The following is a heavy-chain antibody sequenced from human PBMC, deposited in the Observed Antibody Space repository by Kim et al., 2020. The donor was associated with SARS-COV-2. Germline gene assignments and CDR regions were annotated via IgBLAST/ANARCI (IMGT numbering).Heavy chain of an antibody. V-gene: IGHV3-23*01. J-gene: IGHJ2*01. Sequence: GGSLRLSCAASGFTFSSNAMSWVRQAPGKGLEWVSAISGSGGSTYNADSGKGRFTLSRDNSKNTLYLQMNSLRAEDTAVYYCAKEAPYCSSTWCSPLYWYFELWGRGTLVTVSS. D-gene: IGHD2-2*01. CDR1: GFTFSSNA. CDR3: AKEAPYCSSTWCSPLYWYFEL. CDR2: ISGSGGST.